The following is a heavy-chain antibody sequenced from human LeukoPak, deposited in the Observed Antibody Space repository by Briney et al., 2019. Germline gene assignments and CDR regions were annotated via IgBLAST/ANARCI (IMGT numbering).Heavy chain of an antibody. Sequence: SQTLSLTCTVSGGSISRDEYYWNWIRQHPERGLEWLGSSHYSGSTFYNPSLNSRVTISVDTSKNQFSLRLNSVTAADTAVYYCASAPNPNYFDFWGQGALVTVSS. V-gene: IGHV4-31*03. CDR1: GGSISRDEYY. D-gene: IGHD2-15*01. CDR3: ASAPNPNYFDF. J-gene: IGHJ4*02. CDR2: SHYSGST.